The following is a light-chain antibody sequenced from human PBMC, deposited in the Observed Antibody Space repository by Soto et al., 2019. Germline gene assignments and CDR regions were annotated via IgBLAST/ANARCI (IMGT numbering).Light chain of an antibody. Sequence: EIVWTQSPATLSLSPGERATLSCRASQSVSRYLAWYQKKPGQDPRLLIYDASNRATGIPARFSGSGSGTDFNLTISKLETEDFAVYECQQSGSSTWTFGQGTKVDIK. CDR3: QQSGSSTWT. CDR2: DAS. J-gene: IGKJ1*01. V-gene: IGKV3-11*01. CDR1: QSVSRY.